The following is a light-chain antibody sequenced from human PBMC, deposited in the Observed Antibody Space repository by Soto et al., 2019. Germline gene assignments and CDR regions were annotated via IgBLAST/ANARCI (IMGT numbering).Light chain of an antibody. J-gene: IGLJ1*01. CDR2: EVT. CDR1: SSDIGAYNY. Sequence: QSALTQPASVSGSPGQSITISCIGTSSDIGAYNYVSWYQQHPGKVPKLMIYEVTNRPSGLSNRFSGSKSGNTASLTIPGLQTEDEADYFCSSYTSTSTLYVFGTGTKLTVL. V-gene: IGLV2-14*01. CDR3: SSYTSTSTLYV.